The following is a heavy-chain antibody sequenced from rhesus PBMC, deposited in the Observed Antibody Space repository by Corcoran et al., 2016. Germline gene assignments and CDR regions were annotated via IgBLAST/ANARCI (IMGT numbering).Heavy chain of an antibody. D-gene: IGHD6-25*01. CDR3: TLTEGAAAGSLDY. Sequence: EVQLVESGGGLVQPGGSLRLSCAASGFTFSSYGMHWVRQAPGKGLEWVAVISYDGSNKYYADSVKDRFTISRDDSKNMLYLQMNNLKLADTAVYYCTLTEGAAAGSLDYWGQGVLVTVSS. J-gene: IGHJ4*01. V-gene: IGHV3-54*02. CDR2: ISYDGSNK. CDR1: GFTFSSYG.